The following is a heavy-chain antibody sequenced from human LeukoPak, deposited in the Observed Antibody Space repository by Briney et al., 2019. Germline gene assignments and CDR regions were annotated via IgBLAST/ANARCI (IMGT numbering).Heavy chain of an antibody. J-gene: IGHJ4*02. CDR1: GFTFSNYV. Sequence: PGGSLRLSCVASGFTFSNYVMTWVRQAPGKGLEWVSDIRGSGGSTYYADSVKGRFTISRDNSKNTLYLQINSLRAEDTAVYYCAKTKLSTAYYYNYWGQGTLVTVSS. D-gene: IGHD2/OR15-2a*01. CDR3: AKTKLSTAYYYNY. V-gene: IGHV3-23*01. CDR2: IRGSGGST.